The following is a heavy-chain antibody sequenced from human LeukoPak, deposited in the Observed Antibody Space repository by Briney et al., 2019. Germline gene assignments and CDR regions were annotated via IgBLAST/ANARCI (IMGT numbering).Heavy chain of an antibody. V-gene: IGHV1-2*02. CDR2: INPNSGDT. D-gene: IGHD2-2*01. CDR1: GYTFTGYF. Sequence: ASVKVSCKASGYTFTGYFMHWVRQAPGQGLEWMGWINPNSGDTNYAQKFQGRVTMTRDTSISTAYMELSRLRSDDTAVYYCARDTDIVVVPAAMSWFDPWGQGTLVTVSS. CDR3: ARDTDIVVVPAAMSWFDP. J-gene: IGHJ5*02.